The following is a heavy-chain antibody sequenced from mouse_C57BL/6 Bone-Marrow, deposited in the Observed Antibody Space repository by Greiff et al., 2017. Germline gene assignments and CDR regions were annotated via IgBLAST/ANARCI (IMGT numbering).Heavy chain of an antibody. CDR1: GFTFSDYG. CDR2: ISNLAYSI. Sequence: DVKLVESGGGLVQPGGSLKLSCAASGFTFSDYGMAWVRQAPRKGPEWVAFISNLAYSIYYADTVTGRFTISRENAKNTLYLEMSSLRSEDTAMYYCARQNYYGSSPLYFDVWGTGTTVTVSS. CDR3: ARQNYYGSSPLYFDV. J-gene: IGHJ1*03. V-gene: IGHV5-15*01. D-gene: IGHD1-1*01.